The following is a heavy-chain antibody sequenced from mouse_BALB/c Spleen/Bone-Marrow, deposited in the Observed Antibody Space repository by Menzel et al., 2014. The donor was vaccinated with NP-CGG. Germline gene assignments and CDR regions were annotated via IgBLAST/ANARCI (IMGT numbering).Heavy chain of an antibody. J-gene: IGHJ2*01. CDR3: ARQYGNYFDY. V-gene: IGHV1-80*01. D-gene: IGHD2-10*02. Sequence: QVQLQQPGAELVRPGSSVKISCKASGYAFSRSWMNWVKQRPGQGLEWIGQIYPGDGDTNYNGKFKGKATLTADKSSSTAYMQLSSLTSEDSAVYFCARQYGNYFDYWGQGTTLTVSS. CDR2: IYPGDGDT. CDR1: GYAFSRSW.